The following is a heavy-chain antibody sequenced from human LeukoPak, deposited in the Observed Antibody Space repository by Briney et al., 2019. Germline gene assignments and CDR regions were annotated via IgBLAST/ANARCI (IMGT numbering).Heavy chain of an antibody. CDR2: IIPILGIA. CDR1: GGTFSSYT. J-gene: IGHJ4*02. D-gene: IGHD4-17*01. V-gene: IGHV1-69*04. Sequence: SVKVSCKASGGTFSSYTISWVRQAPGQGLEWMGRIIPILGIANYAQKFQGRVTITADKSTSTAYMELSSLRSEDTAVYYWAGDYGDYYFDYWGQGTLVTVSS. CDR3: AGDYGDYYFDY.